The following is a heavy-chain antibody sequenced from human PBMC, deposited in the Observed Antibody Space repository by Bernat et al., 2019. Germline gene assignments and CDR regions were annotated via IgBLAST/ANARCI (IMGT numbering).Heavy chain of an antibody. CDR1: GFTFSSYG. V-gene: IGHV3-30*18. CDR2: ISYDGSNK. D-gene: IGHD1-20*01. CDR3: AKVGNNWNPIF. Sequence: VQLVESGGGVVQPGRSLRLSCAASGFTFSSYGMHWVRQAPGKGLEWVAVISYDGSNKYYADSVKGRFTISRDNSKNTLYLQMNSLRAEDTAVYYCAKVGNNWNPIFWGQGTLVTVSS. J-gene: IGHJ4*02.